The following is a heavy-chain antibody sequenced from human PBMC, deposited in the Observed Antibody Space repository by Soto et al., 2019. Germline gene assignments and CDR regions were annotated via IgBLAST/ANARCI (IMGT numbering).Heavy chain of an antibody. D-gene: IGHD2-15*01. Sequence: PGGSLRLSCAASGFTFSSFWMQWVRQAPGKGLVWVSRINGSGGGTYYADSVSGRFTISRDNSKNTLYLQMNSLRAEDTAVYYCAKGLVFRIVVVVAATPDIDYWGQGTLVTVSS. V-gene: IGHV3-23*01. CDR1: GFTFSSFW. CDR3: AKGLVFRIVVVVAATPDIDY. J-gene: IGHJ4*02. CDR2: INGSGGGT.